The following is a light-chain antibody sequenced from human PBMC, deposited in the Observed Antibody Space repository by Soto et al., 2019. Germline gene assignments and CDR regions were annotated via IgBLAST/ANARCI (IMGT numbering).Light chain of an antibody. V-gene: IGKV3-20*01. CDR1: QSVSSSY. J-gene: IGKJ2*01. CDR2: AAS. Sequence: EIVLTQSPGTLSSSPGERATLSCRASQSVSSSYLAWYQQKPGHAHRLLIYAASSRATGIPERFSGSGSGTDFTLTISSLEPEDFAIYYCQQYRSSPITFGRGTKLDIK. CDR3: QQYRSSPIT.